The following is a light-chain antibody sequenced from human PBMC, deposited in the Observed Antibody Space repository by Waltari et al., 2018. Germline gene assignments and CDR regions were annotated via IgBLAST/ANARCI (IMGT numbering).Light chain of an antibody. J-gene: IGKJ2*01. CDR2: GAS. CDR1: QSVSTK. CDR3: QQHNDWPYT. Sequence: EIVMTQSPATLSVSPGERATLSCRASQSVSTKLAWYQQKRGQAPSLLIYGASTGATGVPARFSASGSGTEFTLTITSLQPEDFAVYYCQQHNDWPYTFGQGTKLEIK. V-gene: IGKV3-15*01.